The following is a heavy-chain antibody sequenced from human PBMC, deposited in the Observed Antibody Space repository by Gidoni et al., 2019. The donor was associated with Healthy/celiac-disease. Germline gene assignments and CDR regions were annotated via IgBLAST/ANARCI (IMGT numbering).Heavy chain of an antibody. J-gene: IGHJ4*02. V-gene: IGHV5-51*01. CDR1: GYSFTSYW. CDR3: ARLTVAHPDYFDY. CDR2: IYPGASDT. Sequence: EVQLVQSGAEVNKPGESRKISCKGSGYSFTSYWICWVRQMPGTGLEWMGIIYPGASDTRYSPSFQGQVTISADKSISTAYLQWSSLKASDPAMYYCARLTVAHPDYFDYWGQGTLVTVSS. D-gene: IGHD4-17*01.